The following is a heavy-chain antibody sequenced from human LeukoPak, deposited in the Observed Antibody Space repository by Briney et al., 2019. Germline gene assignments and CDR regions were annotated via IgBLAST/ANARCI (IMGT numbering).Heavy chain of an antibody. Sequence: GGSLRLSCAASEFTVSNNYMSWVRQAPGKGPEWVSVIYSGGSTYYADSVKGRFTISRDNSKNTLYLQMNSLRAEDTAVYYCAKTGNPATGDYWGQGTLVTVSS. J-gene: IGHJ4*02. V-gene: IGHV3-53*01. D-gene: IGHD1-1*01. CDR2: IYSGGST. CDR1: EFTVSNNY. CDR3: AKTGNPATGDY.